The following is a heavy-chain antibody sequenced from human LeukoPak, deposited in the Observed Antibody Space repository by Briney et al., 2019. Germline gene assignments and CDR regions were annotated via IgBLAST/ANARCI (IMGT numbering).Heavy chain of an antibody. CDR2: IWYDGSNK. CDR1: GFTFSDHY. J-gene: IGHJ4*02. D-gene: IGHD6-13*01. Sequence: PGGSLRLSCAASGFTFSDHYMHWVRQAPGKGLEWVAVIWYDGSNKYYADSVKGRFTISRDNSKNTLYLQMNSLRAEDTAVYYCARDWQQLAFDYWGQGTLVTVSS. V-gene: IGHV3-33*08. CDR3: ARDWQQLAFDY.